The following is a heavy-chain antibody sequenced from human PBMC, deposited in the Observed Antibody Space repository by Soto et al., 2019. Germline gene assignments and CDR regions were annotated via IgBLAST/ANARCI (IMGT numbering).Heavy chain of an antibody. CDR3: ARRLGWFGYYDFWSGREHAFDI. Sequence: SETLSLTCAVYGGSFSGYYWSWIRQPPGKGLEWIGEINHSGSTNYNPSLKSRVTISVDTSKNQFSLKLSSVTAADTAVYYCARRLGWFGYYDFWSGREHAFDIWGQGTMVTVSS. CDR2: INHSGST. J-gene: IGHJ3*02. D-gene: IGHD3-3*01. CDR1: GGSFSGYY. V-gene: IGHV4-34*01.